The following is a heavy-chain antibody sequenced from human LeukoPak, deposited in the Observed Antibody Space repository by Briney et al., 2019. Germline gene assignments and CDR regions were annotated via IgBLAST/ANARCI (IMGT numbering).Heavy chain of an antibody. CDR2: IYPGDSDT. J-gene: IGHJ4*02. CDR3: ARQKGGIAAAGYYFDY. D-gene: IGHD6-13*01. V-gene: IGHV5-51*01. Sequence: GESLKISCKGSGYSFTSYWIGWVRQMPGKGLEWMGIIYPGDSDTRCSPSFEGQATISANKSISTAYLQWSSLKASDTAMYYCARQKGGIAAAGYYFDYWGQGTLVTVSS. CDR1: GYSFTSYW.